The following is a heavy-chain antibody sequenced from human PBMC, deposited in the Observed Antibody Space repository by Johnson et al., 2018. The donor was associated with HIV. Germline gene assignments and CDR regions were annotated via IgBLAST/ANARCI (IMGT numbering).Heavy chain of an antibody. CDR1: GFTFDDYG. Sequence: VQLVESGGGAVRPGGSLRLSCAASGFTFDDYGMGWVRQGPGKGLEWVSVINWNGHDTAYSDSVKGRFTISRDNAKNSLYLQMNGLRDEDTAWYYCARGRGYGAERGALDNWGQGTMVTVSA. D-gene: IGHD4-17*01. V-gene: IGHV3-20*04. J-gene: IGHJ3*01. CDR2: INWNGHDT. CDR3: ARGRGYGAERGALDN.